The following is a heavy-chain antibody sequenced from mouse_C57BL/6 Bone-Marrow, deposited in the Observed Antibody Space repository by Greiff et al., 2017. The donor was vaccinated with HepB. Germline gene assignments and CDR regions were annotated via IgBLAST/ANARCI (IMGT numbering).Heavy chain of an antibody. D-gene: IGHD2-1*01. J-gene: IGHJ2*01. CDR1: GFTIKNTY. CDR3: ARRIYYGNRGYFDY. Sequence: EVQLQQSVAELVRPGASVKLSCTASGFTIKNTYMHWVKQRPEQGLEWIGRIDPANGNTKYAPKFQGKATLTADTSSTTAYLQLRSLTSEDTAIYYCARRIYYGNRGYFDYWGQGTTLTVSS. CDR2: IDPANGNT. V-gene: IGHV14-3*01.